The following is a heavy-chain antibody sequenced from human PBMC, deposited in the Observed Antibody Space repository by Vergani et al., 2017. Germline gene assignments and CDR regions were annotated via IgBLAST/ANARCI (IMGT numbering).Heavy chain of an antibody. Sequence: QVQLQESGPGLVKPSETLSLTCTVSGGSISSYYWSWIRQPPGKGLEWIGYIYYSGSTNYNPSLKSRVTISVDPSKNQFSLKLSSVTAADTAVYYCARVAGLYDFWSGYPGNTPLFFDYWGQGTLVTVSS. CDR3: ARVAGLYDFWSGYPGNTPLFFDY. V-gene: IGHV4-59*08. CDR1: GGSISSYY. J-gene: IGHJ4*02. CDR2: IYYSGST. D-gene: IGHD3-3*01.